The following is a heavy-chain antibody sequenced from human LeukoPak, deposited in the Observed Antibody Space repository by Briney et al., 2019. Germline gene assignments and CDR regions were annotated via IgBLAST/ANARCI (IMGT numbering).Heavy chain of an antibody. J-gene: IGHJ4*02. CDR2: ISGGGGST. V-gene: IGHV3-23*01. Sequence: GGSLRLSCAASGFTFSDYAMTWVRQAPGRGLEWVSTISGGGGSTHYADSVKGRFLISRDNSKNTLSLQMNSLRAEDTAVYYCARGHSSGWYYFDYWGQGTLVTVSS. D-gene: IGHD6-19*01. CDR3: ARGHSSGWYYFDY. CDR1: GFTFSDYA.